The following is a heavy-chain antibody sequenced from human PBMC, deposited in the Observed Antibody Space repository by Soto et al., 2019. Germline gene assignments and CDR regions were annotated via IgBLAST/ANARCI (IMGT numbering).Heavy chain of an antibody. J-gene: IGHJ6*02. CDR2: ISYDGSNK. V-gene: IGHV3-30-3*01. D-gene: IGHD6-13*01. Sequence: QVQLVESGGGVVQPGRSLRLSCAASGFTFSSYAMHWVRQAPGKGLEWVAVISYDGSNKYYADSVKGRFTISRDNSKNTLYLQMNSLRAEDTAVYYCARAVTMYSSSWYYRQDYYYYYGMDVWGQGTTVTVSS. CDR1: GFTFSSYA. CDR3: ARAVTMYSSSWYYRQDYYYYYGMDV.